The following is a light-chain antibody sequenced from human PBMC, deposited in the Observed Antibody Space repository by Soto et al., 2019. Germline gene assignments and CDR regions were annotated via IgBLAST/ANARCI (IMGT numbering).Light chain of an antibody. CDR3: AAWDDSLNGYV. V-gene: IGLV1-44*01. CDR1: SSNIGSNT. Sequence: QSVLTQPPSASGTPGQRVTISCSGNSSNIGSNTVNWYQQLPGTAPKLLIYSNNQRPSGVPDRFSGPKSGTSASLAISGFQSEDEADYYCAAWDDSLNGYVFGTGTKVTVL. J-gene: IGLJ1*01. CDR2: SNN.